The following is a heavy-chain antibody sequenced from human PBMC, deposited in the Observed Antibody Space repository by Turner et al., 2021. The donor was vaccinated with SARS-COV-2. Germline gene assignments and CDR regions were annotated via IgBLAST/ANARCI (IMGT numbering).Heavy chain of an antibody. CDR1: GGSISSSYYY. D-gene: IGHD1-26*01. Sequence: QLQLQESGPGLVKPSETLSLSCTVSGGSISSSYYYWGWIRQPPGKGLEWIGSIYYSGSTDYNPSLKSRVTISVDTSKNQYSLKLSSVTAADTAVYYCARQFIRGGSYYWYFDLWGRGTLVTVSS. CDR3: ARQFIRGGSYYWYFDL. CDR2: IYYSGST. J-gene: IGHJ2*01. V-gene: IGHV4-39*07.